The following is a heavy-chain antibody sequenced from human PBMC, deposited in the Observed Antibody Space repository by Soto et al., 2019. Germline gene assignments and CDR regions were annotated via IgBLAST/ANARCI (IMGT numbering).Heavy chain of an antibody. J-gene: IGHJ5*02. Sequence: QVQLVQSGAEVKKPGASVKVSCKASGHIITTHGISWVRQAPGQGLEWMGWISAYNGNTNYAQKFQGRVTMTTDTSTTTAYLELRSLRSDDTAVYYCARTANYYERSGYLNWLDPWGQGTLVTVSS. CDR1: GHIITTHG. D-gene: IGHD3-22*01. V-gene: IGHV1-18*04. CDR3: ARTANYYERSGYLNWLDP. CDR2: ISAYNGNT.